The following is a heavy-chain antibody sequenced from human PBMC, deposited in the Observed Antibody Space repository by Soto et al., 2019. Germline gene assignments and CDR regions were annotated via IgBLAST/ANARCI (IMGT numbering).Heavy chain of an antibody. D-gene: IGHD6-13*01. Sequence: ASVKVSCKVSGYTLTELSMHWVRQAPGKGLEWMGGFDPEDGETIYAQKFQGRVTMTEDTSTDTAYMELSRLRSDDTAVYYCARGTSPTAAGEHIDYWGQGTLVTVSS. V-gene: IGHV1-24*01. CDR3: ARGTSPTAAGEHIDY. CDR2: FDPEDGET. CDR1: GYTLTELS. J-gene: IGHJ4*02.